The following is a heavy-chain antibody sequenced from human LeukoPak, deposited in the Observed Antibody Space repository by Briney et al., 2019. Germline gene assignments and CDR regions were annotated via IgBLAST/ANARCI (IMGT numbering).Heavy chain of an antibody. CDR2: IIPIFGTA. D-gene: IGHD6-6*01. CDR1: GGTFSSYA. V-gene: IGHV1-69*05. J-gene: IGHJ4*02. CDR3: ARDGAARPDYSDY. Sequence: ASVKVSCKASGGTFSSYAISWVRQAPGQGLEWMGGIIPIFGTANYAQKLQGRVTMTTDTSTSTAYMELRSLRSDDTAVYYCARDGAARPDYSDYWGQGTLVTVSS.